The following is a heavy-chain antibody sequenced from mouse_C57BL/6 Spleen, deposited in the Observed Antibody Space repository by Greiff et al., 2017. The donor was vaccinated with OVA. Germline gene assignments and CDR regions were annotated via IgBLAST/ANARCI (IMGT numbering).Heavy chain of an antibody. CDR1: GFTFSSYA. V-gene: IGHV5-4*01. CDR3: AREGTYEGYIDV. Sequence: EVQVVESGGGLVKPGGSLKLSCAASGFTFSSYAMSWVRQTPEKRLEWVATISDGGSYTYYPDNVKGRFTISRDNAKNNLYLQMSHLKSEDTAMYYCAREGTYEGYIDVWGTGTTVTVSS. J-gene: IGHJ1*03. D-gene: IGHD2-3*01. CDR2: ISDGGSYT.